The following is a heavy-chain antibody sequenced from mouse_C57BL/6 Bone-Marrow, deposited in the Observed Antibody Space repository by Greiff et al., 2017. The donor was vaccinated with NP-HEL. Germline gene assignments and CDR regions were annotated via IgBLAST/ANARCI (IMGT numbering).Heavy chain of an antibody. D-gene: IGHD2-1*01. J-gene: IGHJ2*01. CDR2: IYPRSGNT. Sequence: VKLVESGAELARPGASVKLSCKASGYTFPSYGISWVKQRTGQGLEWIGEIYPRSGNTYYNEKFKGKATLTADKSSSTAYMELRSLTSEDSAVYVCARRGNYVGYFDYWGQGTTLTVSS. CDR3: ARRGNYVGYFDY. CDR1: GYTFPSYG. V-gene: IGHV1-81*01.